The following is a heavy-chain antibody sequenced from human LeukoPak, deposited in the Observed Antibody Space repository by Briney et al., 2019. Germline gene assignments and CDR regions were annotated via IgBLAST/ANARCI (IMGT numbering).Heavy chain of an antibody. D-gene: IGHD3-10*01. CDR3: ARDPYYGSGGSFDY. Sequence: PGGSLRLSCAASRFTFSSYAMHWVRQAPGKGLEWVAVISYDGSNKYYADSVKGRFTISRDNSKNTLYLQMNSLRAEDTAVYYCARDPYYGSGGSFDYWGQGTLVTVSS. CDR1: RFTFSSYA. CDR2: ISYDGSNK. V-gene: IGHV3-30*04. J-gene: IGHJ4*02.